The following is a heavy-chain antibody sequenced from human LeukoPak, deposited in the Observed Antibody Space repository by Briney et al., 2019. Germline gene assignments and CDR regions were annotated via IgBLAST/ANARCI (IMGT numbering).Heavy chain of an antibody. D-gene: IGHD1-14*01. V-gene: IGHV1-2*02. CDR1: GYSFTGSY. Sequence: ASVKVSCKAYGYSFTGSYMHWVRQAPGQGLEWMGWINPLRGDTNYAQKFQGRVTMTRDTSISTAYMELNSLRSHDTAVYFCAREISRIRGIFDLWGQGTMVTVSS. CDR2: INPLRGDT. CDR3: AREISRIRGIFDL. J-gene: IGHJ3*01.